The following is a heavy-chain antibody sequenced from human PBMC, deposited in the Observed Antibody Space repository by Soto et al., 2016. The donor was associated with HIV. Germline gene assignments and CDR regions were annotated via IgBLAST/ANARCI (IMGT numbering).Heavy chain of an antibody. J-gene: IGHJ3*01. CDR1: GFIFSRYG. Sequence: VQLVESGGGVVQPGRSLRLSCAASGFIFSRYGMHWVRQAPGKGLEWVAIIWHDGSNKYYADSVKGRFTISRDNSKNTLYLQMNSLRVEDTAIYYCARIEQDKGAFDVWGQGTMGHRLF. V-gene: IGHV3-33*01. CDR2: IWHDGSNK. CDR3: ARIEQDKGAFDV.